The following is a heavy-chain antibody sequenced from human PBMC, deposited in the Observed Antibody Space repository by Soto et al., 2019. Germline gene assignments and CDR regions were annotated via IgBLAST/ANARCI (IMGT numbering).Heavy chain of an antibody. CDR2: ISGGGGST. V-gene: IGHV3-23*01. D-gene: IGHD5-12*01. J-gene: IGHJ6*02. Sequence: PGGSLRLSCAASGFTFSTSAMSWVRQAPGKGLEWVSAISGGGGSTYYADSARGRFTISRDNSKNTLYLQMNSLRAEDTAVYYCAFHSGYDVYFGMAVWGQGTTVTVSS. CDR1: GFTFSTSA. CDR3: AFHSGYDVYFGMAV.